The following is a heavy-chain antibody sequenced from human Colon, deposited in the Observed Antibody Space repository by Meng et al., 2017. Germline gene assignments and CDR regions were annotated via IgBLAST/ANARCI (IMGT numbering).Heavy chain of an antibody. CDR2: IYYTGNT. V-gene: IGHV4-61*08. Sequence: VRVQEQGPGPVGPVETPSPTSTVSGASVRSGGYYWGWIRQPPGKGLEWLGYIYYTGNTNYNPSLKNRVTISLDTSNNQFSLKLTSMTAADAAIYYCARVNGDFDEAWFDPWGQGTLVTVSS. CDR1: GASVRSGGYY. J-gene: IGHJ5*02. D-gene: IGHD2-21*02. CDR3: ARVNGDFDEAWFDP.